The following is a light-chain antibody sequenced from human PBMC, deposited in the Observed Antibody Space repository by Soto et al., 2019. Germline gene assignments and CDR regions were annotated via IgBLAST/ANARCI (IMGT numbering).Light chain of an antibody. Sequence: DIQMTQSPSSVSASVGDRVTITCRASQGIAWYQQKPGKAPKLLIYAASSLQSGVPSRFSGSGSGTDFTLTISSLQPEDFATYYCQQTNSFPLTFGGGTKVEIK. V-gene: IGKV1-12*01. CDR3: QQTNSFPLT. CDR1: QGI. J-gene: IGKJ4*01. CDR2: AAS.